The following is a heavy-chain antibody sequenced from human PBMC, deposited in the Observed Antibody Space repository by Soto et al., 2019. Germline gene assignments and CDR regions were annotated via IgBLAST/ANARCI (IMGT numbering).Heavy chain of an antibody. D-gene: IGHD6-6*01. Sequence: ASVKVSCKASGYTFTGYYMHWVRQAPGQGLEWMGWINPNSGGTNYAQKFQGRVTMTRDTSISTAYMELSRLRSDDTAVYYCARERDGSSSTHDYWGQGTLVTVSS. J-gene: IGHJ4*02. CDR3: ARERDGSSSTHDY. V-gene: IGHV1-2*02. CDR1: GYTFTGYY. CDR2: INPNSGGT.